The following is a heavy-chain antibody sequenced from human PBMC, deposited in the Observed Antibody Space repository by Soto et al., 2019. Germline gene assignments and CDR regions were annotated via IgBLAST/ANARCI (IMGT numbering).Heavy chain of an antibody. V-gene: IGHV3-23*01. J-gene: IGHJ4*02. Sequence: ELQLLDSGGGLVQPGGSLGLSCAASGFTFNNYAMNWVRQAPGMGLEWVATISNTGGGTYYADSVKGRFTISRDNSKNTLYLQMSSLRVEDTAVYYCAKDRLAGNFDYWGQGTQVTVSS. CDR1: GFTFNNYA. CDR3: AKDRLAGNFDY. CDR2: ISNTGGGT.